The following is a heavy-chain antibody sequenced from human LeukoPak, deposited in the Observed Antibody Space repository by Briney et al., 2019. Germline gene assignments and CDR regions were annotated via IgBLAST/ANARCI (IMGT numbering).Heavy chain of an antibody. D-gene: IGHD2-2*01. CDR1: GGTFSINA. Sequence: SVKLSCKASGGTFSINAITWVRRAPGQGLEWMGGIIPMSETPKYTQKFQGRVTIATDESTNTAYMELSSLRSEDTAVYYCARDKNSGECVSNSCYGVWPLDIWGQGTMVTVSS. CDR3: ARDKNSGECVSNSCYGVWPLDI. CDR2: IIPMSETP. V-gene: IGHV1-69*05. J-gene: IGHJ3*02.